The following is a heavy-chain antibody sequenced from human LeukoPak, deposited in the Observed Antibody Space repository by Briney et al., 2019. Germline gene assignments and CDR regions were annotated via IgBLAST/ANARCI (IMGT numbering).Heavy chain of an antibody. Sequence: PSETLSLTCTVSGGSISSGGYYWSWIRQPPGKGLEWIGYIYYSGSTNYNPSLKSRVTISVDTSKNQFSLKLSSVTAADTAVYYCARHLAAAELDPWGQGTLVTVSS. D-gene: IGHD6-13*01. V-gene: IGHV4-61*08. CDR1: GGSISSGGYY. CDR3: ARHLAAAELDP. CDR2: IYYSGST. J-gene: IGHJ5*02.